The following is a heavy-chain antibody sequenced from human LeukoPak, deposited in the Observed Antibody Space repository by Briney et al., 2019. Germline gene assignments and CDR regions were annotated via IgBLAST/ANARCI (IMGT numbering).Heavy chain of an antibody. D-gene: IGHD3-9*01. CDR2: ISGSGGST. CDR1: GFTFSSYA. Sequence: PGGSLRLSCAASGFTFSSYAMSWVRQAPGKGLEWVSAISGSGGSTYYADSVKGRFTISRDNSKNTLYLQMNSLRAEDTAVYYCAREKGPSRYFDWLDAFDIWGQGTMVTVSS. J-gene: IGHJ3*02. V-gene: IGHV3-23*01. CDR3: AREKGPSRYFDWLDAFDI.